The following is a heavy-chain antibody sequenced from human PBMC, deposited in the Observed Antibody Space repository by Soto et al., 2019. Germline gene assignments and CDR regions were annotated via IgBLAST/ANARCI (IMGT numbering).Heavy chain of an antibody. CDR2: IIPIFGTA. J-gene: IGHJ5*02. Sequence: GASVKVSCKASGGTFSSYAISWVRQAPGQGLEWMGGIIPIFGTANYAQKFQGRVTITADESTSTAYMELSSLRPEDTAVYYCARGYCGGDCHLNWFDPWGQGTLVTVSS. CDR1: GGTFSSYA. CDR3: ARGYCGGDCHLNWFDP. D-gene: IGHD2-21*02. V-gene: IGHV1-69*13.